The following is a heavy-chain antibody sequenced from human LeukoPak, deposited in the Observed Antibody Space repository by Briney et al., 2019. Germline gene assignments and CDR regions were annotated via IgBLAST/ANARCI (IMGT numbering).Heavy chain of an antibody. J-gene: IGHJ6*03. Sequence: SETLSLTCTVSGGSISSYYWSWIRQPAGKGLEWIGRIYTSGSTNYNPSLKSRVTMSVDTSKNQFSLKLSSVTAADTAVYYCARVGYYDSSGYTYYYYYYKDVWGKGTTVTVSS. CDR1: GGSISSYY. CDR2: IYTSGST. CDR3: ARVGYYDSSGYTYYYYYYKDV. V-gene: IGHV4-4*07. D-gene: IGHD3-22*01.